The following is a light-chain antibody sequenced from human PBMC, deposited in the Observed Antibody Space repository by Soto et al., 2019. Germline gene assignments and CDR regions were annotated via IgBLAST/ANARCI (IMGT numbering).Light chain of an antibody. CDR2: GAS. J-gene: IGKJ2*01. Sequence: EIVLTQSPGTLSLSLGGRATLSCRSSQSVSSTYVACYQQNPGQAPRLLIDGASTRATGIPDRVSGSGSETDFTLTISRLEPEDFAMSYCQQYGSSPTTFGQGTKLEIQ. CDR1: QSVSSTY. V-gene: IGKV3-20*01. CDR3: QQYGSSPTT.